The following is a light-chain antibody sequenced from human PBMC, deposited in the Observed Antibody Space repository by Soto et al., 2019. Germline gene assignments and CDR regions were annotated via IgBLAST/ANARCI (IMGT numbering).Light chain of an antibody. CDR2: KAS. Sequence: DIQMTQSPSTLSASVGDRVTITCRASQSVSTWLAWYQQKPGKAPKLLIFKASILASGVPSRFSGSGSGPECTRTSSSLQPDDFATYYCQQYSSDLGITFGPGPKVDIK. CDR3: QQYSSDLGIT. V-gene: IGKV1-5*03. CDR1: QSVSTW. J-gene: IGKJ3*01.